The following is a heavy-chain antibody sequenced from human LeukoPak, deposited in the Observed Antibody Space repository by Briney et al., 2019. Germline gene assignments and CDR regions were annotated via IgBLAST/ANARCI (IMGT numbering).Heavy chain of an antibody. D-gene: IGHD2-15*01. CDR1: GGSISSSTYY. Sequence: SGTLSLTCTVSGGSISSSTYYWDWIRQPPGKGLEWIGSIYYSGSTYYNPSLKSRVTISVDTSKNQFSLRLSSVTAADTAVYSCARRACSGGSCYSQRGAFDIWGQGTMVTVSS. CDR3: ARRACSGGSCYSQRGAFDI. CDR2: IYYSGST. J-gene: IGHJ3*02. V-gene: IGHV4-39*07.